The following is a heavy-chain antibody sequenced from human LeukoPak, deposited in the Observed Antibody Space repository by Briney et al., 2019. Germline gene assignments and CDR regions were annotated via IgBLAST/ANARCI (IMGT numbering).Heavy chain of an antibody. D-gene: IGHD5-24*01. CDR1: GFTFSGNW. J-gene: IGHJ4*02. CDR2: INPDGSQK. Sequence: GGSLTLSCEASGFTFSGNWMSWVRQAPGKGLEWVASINPDGSQKLYVDSVKGRFTISRDNTKSSLYLQMNSLGAEDTAMYYCAKLLGTATTYDSWGQGTRVTVSP. CDR3: AKLLGTATTYDS. V-gene: IGHV3-7*01.